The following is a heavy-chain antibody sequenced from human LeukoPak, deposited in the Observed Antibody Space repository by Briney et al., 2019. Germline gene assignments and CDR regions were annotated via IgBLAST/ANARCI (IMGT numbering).Heavy chain of an antibody. V-gene: IGHV1-18*01. CDR1: GYTFTSYG. CDR3: ARSSRASVVPAAIHMDV. CDR2: ISAYNGNT. D-gene: IGHD2-2*02. Sequence: ASVKVSCKASGYTFTSYGISWVRQAPGQGLEWMGWISAYNGNTNYAQKLQGRVTMTTDTSTSTAYTELRSLRSDDTAVYYCARSSRASVVPAAIHMDVWGKGTTVTVSS. J-gene: IGHJ6*03.